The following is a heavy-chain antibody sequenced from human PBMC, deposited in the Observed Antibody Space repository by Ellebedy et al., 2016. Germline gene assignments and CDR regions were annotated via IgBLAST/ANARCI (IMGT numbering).Heavy chain of an antibody. Sequence: ASVKVSXXASGYTFTGYYMHWVRQAPGQGLEWMGWVNPNSGGTGYAQTFQGRVTMTRDTSISTAYMELSSLRSEDTAVYYCAREGSSTSCYSWGQGTLVTVSS. D-gene: IGHD2-2*01. CDR3: AREGSSTSCYS. J-gene: IGHJ4*02. CDR1: GYTFTGYY. V-gene: IGHV1-2*02. CDR2: VNPNSGGT.